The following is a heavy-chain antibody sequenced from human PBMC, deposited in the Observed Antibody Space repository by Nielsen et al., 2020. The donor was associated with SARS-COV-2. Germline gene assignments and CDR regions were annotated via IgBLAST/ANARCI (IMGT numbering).Heavy chain of an antibody. CDR3: VRAINGDY. Sequence: GESLKISCAASGFTFSGYEMNWVRQAPGKGLEWISYISSSGSTIYYADSVKGRFTISRDNAKNSLYLQMNSLRADDTAVYFCVRAINGDYWGQGTLVTVSS. CDR1: GFTFSGYE. CDR2: ISSSGSTI. V-gene: IGHV3-48*03. J-gene: IGHJ4*02.